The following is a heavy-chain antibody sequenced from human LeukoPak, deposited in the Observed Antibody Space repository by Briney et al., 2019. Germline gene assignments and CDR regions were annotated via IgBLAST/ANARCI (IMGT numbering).Heavy chain of an antibody. CDR3: ARGNGLSSGWYEFDF. V-gene: IGHV3-30*09. Sequence: PGGSLRLSCAASGFTFSSYAIHWVRQAPGKGLEWVSLISFDGSNKYYADSVKGRFAISRDNSKNTLYLQMNSLRHEDTAVYYCARGNGLSSGWYEFDFWGQGALVAVSS. CDR1: GFTFSSYA. J-gene: IGHJ4*02. D-gene: IGHD6-19*01. CDR2: ISFDGSNK.